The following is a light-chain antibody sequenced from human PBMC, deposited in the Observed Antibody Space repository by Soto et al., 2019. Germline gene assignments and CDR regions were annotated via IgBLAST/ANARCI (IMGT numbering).Light chain of an antibody. V-gene: IGKV3-15*01. CDR2: GAS. J-gene: IGKJ1*01. CDR3: QQHNRWPPV. Sequence: EIVMTQSPATLSVSAGEVATLSFRASQSVNTNLAWYQQKPGQAPRLLIFGASTRATGIPARFSGSGFGTEFTLAISSLQSEDFGVYYCQQHNRWPPVFGQGTKVDI. CDR1: QSVNTN.